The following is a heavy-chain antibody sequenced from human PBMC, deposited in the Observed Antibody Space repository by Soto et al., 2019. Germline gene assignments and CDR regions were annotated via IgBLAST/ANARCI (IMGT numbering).Heavy chain of an antibody. CDR2: IYYSGST. J-gene: IGHJ4*02. CDR3: ARRRYGDADIFDY. Sequence: SETLSLTCTVSGGSISSYYWSWIRQPPGKGLEWIGYIYYSGSTNYNPSLKSRVTISVDTSKNQFSLKLSSVTAADTAVYYCARRRYGDADIFDYWGQGTLVTVSS. V-gene: IGHV4-59*08. D-gene: IGHD4-17*01. CDR1: GGSISSYY.